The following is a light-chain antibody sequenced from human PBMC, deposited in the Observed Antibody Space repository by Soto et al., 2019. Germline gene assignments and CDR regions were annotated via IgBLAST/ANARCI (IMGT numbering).Light chain of an antibody. CDR3: YSYAGSYTFYV. Sequence: QSALTQPRSVSGSPGQSVTISCTGTSSDVGGYNLVSWYQQHPGKAPKLMIYDVSKRPSGVPDRFSGSKSGNTASLTISGLQAGDEADYYCYSYAGSYTFYVFGTGT. V-gene: IGLV2-11*01. CDR2: DVS. J-gene: IGLJ1*01. CDR1: SSDVGGYNL.